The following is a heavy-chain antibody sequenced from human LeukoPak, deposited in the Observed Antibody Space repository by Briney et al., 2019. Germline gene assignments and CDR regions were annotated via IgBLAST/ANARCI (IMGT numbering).Heavy chain of an antibody. J-gene: IGHJ4*02. CDR1: GGSISSYY. V-gene: IGHV4-59*01. D-gene: IGHD1-1*01. CDR2: IYYSGGT. CDR3: ARSGSGFPLDY. Sequence: MASETLSLTCTVSGGSISSYYWSWIRQPPGKGLEWIGYIYYSGGTNYNPSLKSRVTISVDTSKNQFSLNLNSVTAADTAVYYCARSGSGFPLDYWGQGTLVTVSS.